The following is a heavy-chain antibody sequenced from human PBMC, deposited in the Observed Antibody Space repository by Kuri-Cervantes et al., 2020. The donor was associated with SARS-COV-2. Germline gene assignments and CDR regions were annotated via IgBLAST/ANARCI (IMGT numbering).Heavy chain of an antibody. V-gene: IGHV4-4*07. CDR3: ARRQLVSGLNEDAFDI. CDR2: IYTSGST. CDR1: GGSISSYY. D-gene: IGHD6-6*01. Sequence: SETLSLTCTVSGGSISSYYWSWIRQPAGKGLEWIGHIYTSGSTNYNPSLKSRVTISVDTSKNQFSLKLSSVTAADTAVYYCARRQLVSGLNEDAFDIWGQGTMVTVSS. J-gene: IGHJ3*02.